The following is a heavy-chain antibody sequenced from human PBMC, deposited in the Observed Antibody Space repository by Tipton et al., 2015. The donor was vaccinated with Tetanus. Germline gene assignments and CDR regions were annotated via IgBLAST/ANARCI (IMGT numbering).Heavy chain of an antibody. J-gene: IGHJ4*02. V-gene: IGHV3-74*03. CDR3: ARDGSGSYYVDDYFDY. D-gene: IGHD3-10*01. CDR1: GFTFTDYW. Sequence: SLRLSCAASGFTFTDYWMHWVRQAPGKGPEWVSRINVDGSTTTYAHSVKGRFAISRDNAKNTLYLQMNSLRAEDTAVYYCARDGSGSYYVDDYFDYWGQGTLVTVSS. CDR2: INVDGSTT.